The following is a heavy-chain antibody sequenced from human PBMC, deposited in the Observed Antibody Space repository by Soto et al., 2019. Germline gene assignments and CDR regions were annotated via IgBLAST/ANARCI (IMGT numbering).Heavy chain of an antibody. V-gene: IGHV1-18*01. CDR2: ISAYDGKT. J-gene: IGHJ4*02. CDR3: ARGPPPREAIFGVAEPWIDY. D-gene: IGHD3-3*01. Sequence: QVQLLQSGAEVKEPGASVKVSCKTSGYTFNTYGINWVRQAPGQGLELMGWISAYDGKTTYAEKFQGRVTMTTDTSTSTAYMALRSLRSDDTAIYYCARGPPPREAIFGVAEPWIDYWGQGTLVTVSS. CDR1: GYTFNTYG.